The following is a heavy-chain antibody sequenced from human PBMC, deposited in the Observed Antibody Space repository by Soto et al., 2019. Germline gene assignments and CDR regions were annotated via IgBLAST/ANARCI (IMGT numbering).Heavy chain of an antibody. Sequence: QVQLQESGPGLVTPSETLSLTCTVSGGSIRSYYWSWIRQPPGKGLEWLGSIYYSGSTNSNPSLKSRVTRSGDTAKNQFSLKLSSVTAADTAVYYCARITRGNWGQGTLVTVSS. J-gene: IGHJ4*02. CDR3: ARITRGN. V-gene: IGHV4-59*01. CDR1: GGSIRSYY. CDR2: IYYSGST.